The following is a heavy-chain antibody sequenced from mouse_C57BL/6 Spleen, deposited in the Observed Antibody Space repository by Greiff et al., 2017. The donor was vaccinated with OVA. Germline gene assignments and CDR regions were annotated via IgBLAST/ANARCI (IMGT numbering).Heavy chain of an antibody. CDR3: TRGAYPAMDY. Sequence: EVQLQQSGAELVRPWASVKLSCTASGFNIQDYYMHWVKQRPEQGLEWIGRIDPEDGDTEYDPKFQGKATMTADTSANTAYLQLSSLTAEDTAVYYCTRGAYPAMDYWGQGTSVTVSS. CDR1: GFNIQDYY. CDR2: IDPEDGDT. D-gene: IGHD2-10*01. V-gene: IGHV14-1*01. J-gene: IGHJ4*01.